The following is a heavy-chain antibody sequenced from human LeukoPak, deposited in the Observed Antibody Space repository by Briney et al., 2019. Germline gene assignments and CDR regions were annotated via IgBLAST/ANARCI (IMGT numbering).Heavy chain of an antibody. CDR2: ISSSGSTI. Sequence: PGGSLRLSCAASGFTFSSYEMNWVRQAPGKGLEWVSYISSSGSTIYYADSVKGRFTISRDNAKNSLYLQMNSLRAEDTAVYYCARDPGAAVAGSKPIDYWGQGTLVTVSS. J-gene: IGHJ4*02. V-gene: IGHV3-48*03. CDR3: ARDPGAAVAGSKPIDY. CDR1: GFTFSSYE. D-gene: IGHD6-19*01.